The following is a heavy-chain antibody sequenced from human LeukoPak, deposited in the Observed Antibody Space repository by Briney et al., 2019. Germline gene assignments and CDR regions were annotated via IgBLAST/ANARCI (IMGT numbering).Heavy chain of an antibody. V-gene: IGHV4-34*01. CDR1: GGSISGYY. CDR3: ARSDYGSGNYYWSLDY. J-gene: IGHJ4*02. Sequence: SETLSLTCAVYGGSISGYYWSWIRQPAGKGLEWIAEVHHSGSTNYNPCLKNRVTISIDTSKNQFSLKLSSVTAADTAVYYCARSDYGSGNYYWSLDYWGQGTLVTVSS. D-gene: IGHD3-10*01. CDR2: VHHSGST.